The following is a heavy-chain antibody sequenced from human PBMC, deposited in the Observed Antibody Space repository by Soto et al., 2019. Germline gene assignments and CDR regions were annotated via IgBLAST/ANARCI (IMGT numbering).Heavy chain of an antibody. CDR2: INAGNGNT. D-gene: IGHD5-18*01. J-gene: IGHJ4*02. Sequence: GASVKVSCKASGYTFTGYAMHWVRQAPGQRLEWMGWINAGNGNTKYSQKFQGRVTMTTDTSTSTAYMELRSLRSDDTAVYYCAPHTLDTGMPSGYWGQGTLVTVSS. CDR1: GYTFTGYA. CDR3: APHTLDTGMPSGY. V-gene: IGHV1-3*01.